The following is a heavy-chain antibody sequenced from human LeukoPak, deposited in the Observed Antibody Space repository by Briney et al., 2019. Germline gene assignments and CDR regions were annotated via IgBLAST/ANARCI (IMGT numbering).Heavy chain of an antibody. CDR3: TRAATPLPPAIRNTGNNWFHP. V-gene: IGHV1-2*06. CDR1: GHSFTDYY. Sequence: ASVKVSCKTSGHSFTDYYLHWVRRAPGQGLEWMGRINPSSGGTNCAQKFQDRVTMTRDTSISTAYMELKRLTPDDTAVYYCTRAATPLPPAIRNTGNNWFHPWGQGTLVTVSS. D-gene: IGHD2-2*01. CDR2: INPSSGGT. J-gene: IGHJ5*02.